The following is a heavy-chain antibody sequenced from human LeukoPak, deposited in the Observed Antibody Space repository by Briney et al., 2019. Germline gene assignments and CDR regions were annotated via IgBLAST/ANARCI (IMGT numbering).Heavy chain of an antibody. V-gene: IGHV1-58*02. CDR1: GYTFTSSA. J-gene: IGHJ4*02. Sequence: SVKVSCKASGYTFTSSAMQWVRQARGQRLEWIGWIVVGSGNTNYAQKFQERVTITRDMSTSTAYMELSSLRSEDTAVYYCARDMSDSYSSSWYGDYWGQGTLVTVSS. CDR3: ARDMSDSYSSSWYGDY. CDR2: IVVGSGNT. D-gene: IGHD6-13*01.